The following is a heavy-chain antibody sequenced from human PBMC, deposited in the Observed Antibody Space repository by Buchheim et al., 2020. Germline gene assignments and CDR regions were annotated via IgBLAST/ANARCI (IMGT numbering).Heavy chain of an antibody. CDR1: GGSISSYY. CDR3: ARDNGDSSGYPTGLYYYCGMDV. J-gene: IGHJ6*02. Sequence: QVQLQESGPGLVKPSETLSLTCTVSGGSISSYYWSWIRQPPGKGLEWIGYIYYSGSTNYNPSLKSRVTISVDTSKNQFSLKLSSVTAADTAVYYCARDNGDSSGYPTGLYYYCGMDVWGQGTT. CDR2: IYYSGST. D-gene: IGHD3-22*01. V-gene: IGHV4-59*01.